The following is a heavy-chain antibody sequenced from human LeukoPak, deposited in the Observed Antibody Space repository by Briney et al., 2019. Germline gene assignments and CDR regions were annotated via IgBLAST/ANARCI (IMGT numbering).Heavy chain of an antibody. Sequence: SETLSLTCTVSGESISDYYWSWIRQPAGKGLEWIGRIYTFGGTTYNPSLKSRVSMSADKAKNRFSLRLTSVTAADTAVYYCVRDVGATNYDYWGQGILVTVSS. D-gene: IGHD1-26*01. CDR1: GESISDYY. J-gene: IGHJ4*02. CDR3: VRDVGATNYDY. CDR2: IYTFGGT. V-gene: IGHV4-4*07.